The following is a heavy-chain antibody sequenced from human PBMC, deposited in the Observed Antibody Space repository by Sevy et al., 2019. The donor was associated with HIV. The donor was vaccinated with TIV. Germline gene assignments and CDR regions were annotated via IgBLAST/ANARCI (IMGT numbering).Heavy chain of an antibody. CDR3: ARDLGSYYPYYYYMDV. CDR1: GFTFSSYS. V-gene: IGHV3-21*01. Sequence: GGSLRLSCAASGFTFSSYSMNWVRQAPGKGLEWVSSISSSSYIYYADSVKGRFTISRDNAKNSLYLQMNSLRAEDTAVYYCARDLGSYYPYYYYMDVWGKRTTVTVSS. J-gene: IGHJ6*03. D-gene: IGHD1-26*01. CDR2: ISSSSYI.